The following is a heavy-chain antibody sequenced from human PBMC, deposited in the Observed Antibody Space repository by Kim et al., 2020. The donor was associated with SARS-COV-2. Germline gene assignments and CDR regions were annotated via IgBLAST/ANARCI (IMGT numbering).Heavy chain of an antibody. Sequence: SQTLSLTCTISGDSVSSNSAAWNWIRQSPSRGLEWLGRTYYRSMWYKDYAVSVESRITINPDTSKNQFSLQLNSVTPEDTAVYYCARSASVKRALDIWGQGTLVTVSS. CDR2: TYYRSMWYK. CDR1: GDSVSSNSAA. V-gene: IGHV6-1*01. CDR3: ARSASVKRALDI. J-gene: IGHJ3*02.